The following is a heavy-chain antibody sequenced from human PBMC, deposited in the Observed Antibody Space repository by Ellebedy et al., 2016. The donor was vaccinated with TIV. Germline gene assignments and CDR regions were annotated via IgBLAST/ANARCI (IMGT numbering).Heavy chain of an antibody. Sequence: PGGSLRLSCAASGFSFRSYWMSWVRQAPGKGLEWVANIYQDGSDEYYLDSVKGRFTISRDNDNKALFLQMNSLRVEDTAVYYCARRGSYGDYAVQINSWFDPWGQGTLVTVSS. CDR1: GFSFRSYW. J-gene: IGHJ5*02. CDR2: IYQDGSDE. V-gene: IGHV3-7*01. CDR3: ARRGSYGDYAVQINSWFDP. D-gene: IGHD4-17*01.